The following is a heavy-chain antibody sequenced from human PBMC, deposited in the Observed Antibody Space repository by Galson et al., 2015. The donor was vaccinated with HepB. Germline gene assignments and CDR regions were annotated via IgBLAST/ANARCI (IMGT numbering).Heavy chain of an antibody. Sequence: SLRLSCAASGFTFSSYGMHWVRQAPGKGLEWVAVIWYDGSNKYYADSVKGRFTISRDNSKNTLYLQMNSLRAEDTAVYYCARDSSIAARLDYWGQGTLVTVSA. CDR3: ARDSSIAARLDY. CDR1: GFTFSSYG. J-gene: IGHJ4*02. D-gene: IGHD6-6*01. V-gene: IGHV3-33*01. CDR2: IWYDGSNK.